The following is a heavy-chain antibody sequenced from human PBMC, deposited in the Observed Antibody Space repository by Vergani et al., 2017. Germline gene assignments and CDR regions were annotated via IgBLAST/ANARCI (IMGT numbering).Heavy chain of an antibody. CDR1: GYTFTGYY. Sequence: QVQLVQSGAEVKKPGASVKVSCKASGYTFTGYYMHWVRQAPGQGLEWMGWINRNSGGTNYAQKFQGRVTMTRDTSISPAYMELSRLRSDDTAVYYCARGDRYNWFDPWGQGTLVTVSS. V-gene: IGHV1-2*02. D-gene: IGHD1-14*01. CDR3: ARGDRYNWFDP. CDR2: INRNSGGT. J-gene: IGHJ5*02.